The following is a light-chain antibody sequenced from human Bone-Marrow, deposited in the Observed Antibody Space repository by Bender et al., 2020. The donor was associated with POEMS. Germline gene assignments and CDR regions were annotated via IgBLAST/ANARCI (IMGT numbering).Light chain of an antibody. CDR1: SSDVGNYNL. Sequence: QSALTQPASVSGSPGQSITISCTGTSSDVGNYNLVSWYQQHPGKAPKVMIYEVSKRPSGVSDRFAGSKSGNTASLTVSGLQTEDEADYYCSSYAGSNNLVFGGGTKLTVL. J-gene: IGLJ3*02. CDR3: SSYAGSNNLV. V-gene: IGLV2-23*02. CDR2: EVS.